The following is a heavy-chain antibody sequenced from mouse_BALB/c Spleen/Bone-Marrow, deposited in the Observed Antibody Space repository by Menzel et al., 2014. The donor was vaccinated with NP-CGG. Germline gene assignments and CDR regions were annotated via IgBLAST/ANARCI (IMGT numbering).Heavy chain of an antibody. Sequence: VQLQQSGPSLVQPSQSLSITCTVSGFSLTSYGVHWVRQSPGKGLEWLGGIWGGGSTDYNAAFMSRLSITKDNSKSQAFLKMNSLQADDTAIYYCAKRGNYGYFDYWGQGTTLTVSS. V-gene: IGHV2-5-1*01. CDR1: GFSLTSYG. D-gene: IGHD2-1*01. J-gene: IGHJ2*01. CDR3: AKRGNYGYFDY. CDR2: IWGGGST.